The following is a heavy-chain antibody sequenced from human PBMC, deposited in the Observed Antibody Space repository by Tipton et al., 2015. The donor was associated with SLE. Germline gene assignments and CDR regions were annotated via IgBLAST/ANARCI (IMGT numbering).Heavy chain of an antibody. Sequence: SLRLSCAVYGGSFSGYYWSWVRQAPGKGLEWVSAISGSGGSTYYADSVKGRFTISRDNSKNTLYLQMNSLRAEDTAVYYCAKADAFDIWGQGTMVTVSS. CDR1: GGSFSGYY. J-gene: IGHJ3*02. CDR3: AKADAFDI. CDR2: ISGSGGST. V-gene: IGHV3-23*01.